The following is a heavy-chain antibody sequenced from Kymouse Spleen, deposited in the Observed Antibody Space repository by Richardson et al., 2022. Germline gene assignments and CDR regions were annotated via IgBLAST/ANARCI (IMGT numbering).Heavy chain of an antibody. CDR3: ARDALGYCSGGSCYDFDY. V-gene: IGHV3-33*01. D-gene: IGHD2-15*01. CDR2: IWYDGSNK. CDR1: GFTFSSYG. Sequence: QVQLVESGGGVVQPGRSLRLSCAASGFTFSSYGMHWVRQAPGKGLEWVAVIWYDGSNKYYADSVKGRFTISRDNSKNTLYLQMNSLRAEDTAVYYCARDALGYCSGGSCYDFDYWGQGTLVTVSS. J-gene: IGHJ4*02.